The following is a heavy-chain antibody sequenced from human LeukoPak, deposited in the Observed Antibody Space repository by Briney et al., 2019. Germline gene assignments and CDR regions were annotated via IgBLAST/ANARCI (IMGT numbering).Heavy chain of an antibody. CDR2: ISGSGGST. J-gene: IGHJ4*02. CDR3: AKVSRPIFGVVIPSGYFDY. D-gene: IGHD3-3*01. V-gene: IGHV3-23*01. Sequence: PGGSLRLSCAASGFTFSSYAMSWVRQAPGKGLEWVSAISGSGGSTYYADSVKGRFTISRDNSKNTLYLQMNSLRAEDTAVYYCAKVSRPIFGVVIPSGYFDYWGQGTLVTVSS. CDR1: GFTFSSYA.